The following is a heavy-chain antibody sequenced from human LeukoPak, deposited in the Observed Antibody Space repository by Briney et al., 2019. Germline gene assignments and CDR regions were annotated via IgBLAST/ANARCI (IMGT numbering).Heavy chain of an antibody. CDR3: ARGMGATNYYYYMDV. J-gene: IGHJ6*03. CDR2: ISSSSSYI. V-gene: IGHV3-21*01. CDR1: GFTFSSYA. Sequence: GGSLRLSCAASGFTFSSYAMSWVRQAPGKGLEWVSSISSSSSYIYYADSVKGRFTISRDNAKNSLYLQMNSLRAEDTAVYYCARGMGATNYYYYMDVWGKGTTVTVSS. D-gene: IGHD1-26*01.